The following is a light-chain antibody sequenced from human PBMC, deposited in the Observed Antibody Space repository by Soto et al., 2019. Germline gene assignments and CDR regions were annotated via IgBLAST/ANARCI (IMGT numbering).Light chain of an antibody. CDR2: DVS. J-gene: IGLJ3*02. CDR1: SSDVGGYKY. Sequence: SALTQPRSVSGSPGQSVTISCTGTSSDVGGYKYVSWYQQYPGKAPKLMIHDVSRRPSGVPDRFSGSKSGNTASLTISGLQAEDEADYYCCSYAGTYTWVFGGGTKVTVL. CDR3: CSYAGTYTWV. V-gene: IGLV2-11*01.